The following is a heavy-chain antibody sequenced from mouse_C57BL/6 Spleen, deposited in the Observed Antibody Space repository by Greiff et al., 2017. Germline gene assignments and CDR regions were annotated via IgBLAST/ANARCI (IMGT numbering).Heavy chain of an antibody. CDR2: IYPGDGDT. CDR3: ARGGEQLRLRGGFDY. CDR1: GYAFSSSW. V-gene: IGHV1-82*01. J-gene: IGHJ2*01. D-gene: IGHD3-2*02. Sequence: VKLMESGPELVKPGASVKISCKASGYAFSSSWMNWVKQRPGKGLEWIGRIYPGDGDTNYNGKFKGKATLTADKSSSTAYMQLSSLTSEDSAVYFCARGGEQLRLRGGFDYWGQGTTLTVSS.